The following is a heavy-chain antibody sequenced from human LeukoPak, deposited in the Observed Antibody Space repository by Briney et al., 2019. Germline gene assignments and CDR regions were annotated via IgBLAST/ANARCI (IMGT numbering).Heavy chain of an antibody. CDR2: IYHSGST. J-gene: IGHJ4*02. CDR1: GGSISSGGYY. Sequence: SETLSLTCSVSGGSISSGGYYWNWIRQHPGKGLEWIGYIYHSGSTNYNPSLKSRVTISVDTSKNQFSLKLNSVTAADTAVYYCARTNGDYKTDYWGQGTLVTVSS. D-gene: IGHD4-17*01. CDR3: ARTNGDYKTDY. V-gene: IGHV4-31*03.